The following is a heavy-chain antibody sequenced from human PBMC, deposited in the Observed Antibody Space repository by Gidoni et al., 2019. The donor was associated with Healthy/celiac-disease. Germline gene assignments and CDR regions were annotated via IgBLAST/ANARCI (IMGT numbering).Heavy chain of an antibody. J-gene: IGHJ4*02. Sequence: QVQLVESGGGLVKPGGSLRLSCAASGFTFREYYMSWIRQAPGKGLGWVSYISSSGSTIYYADSVKGRFTISRDNAKNSLYLQMNSLRAEDTAVYYCARGPFIDSSSWYLFMDYWGQGTLVTVSS. D-gene: IGHD6-13*01. CDR3: ARGPFIDSSSWYLFMDY. CDR1: GFTFREYY. V-gene: IGHV3-11*01. CDR2: ISSSGSTI.